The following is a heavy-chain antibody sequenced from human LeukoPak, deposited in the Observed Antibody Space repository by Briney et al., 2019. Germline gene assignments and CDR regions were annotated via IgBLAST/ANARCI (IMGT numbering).Heavy chain of an antibody. J-gene: IGHJ4*02. CDR1: GGSISSYY. V-gene: IGHV4-59*01. CDR3: ARAVAARRYFDY. D-gene: IGHD6-19*01. CDR2: IYYSGST. Sequence: PSETQSLTCTVSGGSISSYYWSWIRQPPGKGLEWIGYIYYSGSTNYHPSLKSRVTISVDTSKNQFSLKLSSVTAADTAVYYCARAVAARRYFDYWGQGTLVTVSS.